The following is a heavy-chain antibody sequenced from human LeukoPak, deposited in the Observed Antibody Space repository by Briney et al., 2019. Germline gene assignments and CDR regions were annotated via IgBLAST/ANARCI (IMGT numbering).Heavy chain of an antibody. Sequence: SETLSLTCTVSGGSISSYYWSWIRQPPGKGLEWIGYIYYSGSTNYNPSLKSRVTISVDTSKNQFSLKLSSVTAADTAVYYCARAAGTRLYFDYWGQGTLVTVPS. CDR3: ARAAGTRLYFDY. CDR2: IYYSGST. CDR1: GGSISSYY. V-gene: IGHV4-59*01. D-gene: IGHD6-13*01. J-gene: IGHJ4*02.